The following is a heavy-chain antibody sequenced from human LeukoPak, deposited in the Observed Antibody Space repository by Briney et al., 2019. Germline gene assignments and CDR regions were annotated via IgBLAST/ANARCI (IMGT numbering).Heavy chain of an antibody. D-gene: IGHD6-13*01. Sequence: GGSLRLSCAASGFTFSSYGMHWVRQAPGKGLEGVAFIRYDGSNKYYADSVKGRFTISRDNSKNTLYLQMNSLRAEDTAVYYCEQAVSSSWYFDYWGQGTLVTVSS. J-gene: IGHJ4*02. CDR3: EQAVSSSWYFDY. CDR2: IRYDGSNK. V-gene: IGHV3-30*02. CDR1: GFTFSSYG.